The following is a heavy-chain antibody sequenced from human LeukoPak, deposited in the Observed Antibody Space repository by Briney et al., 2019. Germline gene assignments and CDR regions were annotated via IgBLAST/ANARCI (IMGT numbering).Heavy chain of an antibody. CDR3: ARDFLRAFDY. V-gene: IGHV3-30*01. CDR2: ISYDGSNK. Sequence: GRSLRLSCAASGFTFSSYAMHWVRQAPGKGLEWVAVISYDGSNKYYADSVKGRFTISRDNSKNTLYLQMNSLRAEDTAVYYCARDFLRAFDYWGQGTLVTVSS. CDR1: GFTFSSYA. J-gene: IGHJ4*02.